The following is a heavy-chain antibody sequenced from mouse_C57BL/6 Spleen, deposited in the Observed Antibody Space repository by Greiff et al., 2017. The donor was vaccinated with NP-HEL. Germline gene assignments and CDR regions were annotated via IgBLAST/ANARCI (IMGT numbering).Heavy chain of an antibody. Sequence: QVHVKQSGAELMKPGASVKLSCKATGYTFTGYWIEWVKQRPGHGLEWIGEILPGSGSTNYNEKFKGKATFTADTSSNTAYMQLSSLTTEDSAIYYCARSGITTVVAGDWYFDVWGTGTTVTVSS. CDR1: GYTFTGYW. J-gene: IGHJ1*03. CDR3: ARSGITTVVAGDWYFDV. CDR2: ILPGSGST. D-gene: IGHD1-1*01. V-gene: IGHV1-9*01.